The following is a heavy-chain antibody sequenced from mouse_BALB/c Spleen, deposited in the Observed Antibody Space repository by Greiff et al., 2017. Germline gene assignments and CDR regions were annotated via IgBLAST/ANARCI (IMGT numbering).Heavy chain of an antibody. D-gene: IGHD2-4*01. V-gene: IGHV1S41*01. J-gene: IGHJ2*01. Sequence: DLIKPGASVKLSCKASGYTFTSYWINWIKQRPGQGLEWIGRIAPGSGSTYYNEMFKGKATLTVDTSSNTAYIQLSSLSSEDSAVYFCARFRDYDGVFDYWGQGTTLTVSA. CDR3: ARFRDYDGVFDY. CDR1: GYTFTSYW. CDR2: IAPGSGST.